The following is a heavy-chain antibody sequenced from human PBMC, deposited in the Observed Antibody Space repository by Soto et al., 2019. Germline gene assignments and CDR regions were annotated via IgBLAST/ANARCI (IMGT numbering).Heavy chain of an antibody. CDR2: ISSSSSYI. CDR1: GFTFSSYS. J-gene: IGHJ6*02. D-gene: IGHD6-13*01. Sequence: PGGSLRLSXAASGFTFSSYSMNWVRQAPGKGLEWVSSISSSSSYIYYADSVKGRFTISRDNAKNSLYLQMNSLRAEDTAVYYCARDPAAHPHDYYYYGMDVWGQGTTVTVSS. V-gene: IGHV3-21*01. CDR3: ARDPAAHPHDYYYYGMDV.